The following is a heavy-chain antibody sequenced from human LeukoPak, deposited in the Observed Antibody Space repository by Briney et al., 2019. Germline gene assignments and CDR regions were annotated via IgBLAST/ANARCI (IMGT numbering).Heavy chain of an antibody. CDR2: ISSGSTI. J-gene: IGHJ6*03. Sequence: PGGSLRLSCAASGFTFSSYSMNWVRQAPGKGLEWVSYISSGSTIYYADSVKGRFTISRDNAKNSLYLQMNSLRAEDTAVYYCTRDGRGSWFYMDVWGKGTRSPSP. CDR1: GFTFSSYS. V-gene: IGHV3-48*01. CDR3: TRDGRGSWFYMDV. D-gene: IGHD2-15*01.